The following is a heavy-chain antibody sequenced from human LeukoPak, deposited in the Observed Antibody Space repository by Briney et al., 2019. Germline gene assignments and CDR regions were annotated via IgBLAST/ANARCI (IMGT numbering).Heavy chain of an antibody. D-gene: IGHD3-10*02. Sequence: GGSLRLSCAASGFTFSSYEMHWVRQAPGKGLEWVSYISSSGSTIYYADSVKGRFTISRDNSKNTLYLQMNSLRAEDTAIYYCAELGITMIGGVWGKGTTVTISS. CDR1: GFTFSSYE. V-gene: IGHV3-48*03. CDR3: AELGITMIGGV. CDR2: ISSSGSTI. J-gene: IGHJ6*04.